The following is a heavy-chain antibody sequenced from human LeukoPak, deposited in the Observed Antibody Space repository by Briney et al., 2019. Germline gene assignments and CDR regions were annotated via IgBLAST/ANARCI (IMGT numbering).Heavy chain of an antibody. CDR2: ISRSGSTK. J-gene: IGHJ4*02. CDR3: ARDYDSSGYYQGFFDY. CDR1: GFTFSDYN. V-gene: IGHV3-11*01. D-gene: IGHD3-22*01. Sequence: KTGGSLRLSCAASGFTFSDYNMRWIRQAPGKGLEWVSSISRSGSTKYYADSVKGRFTISRDNAKNSLFLQMNSLRAEDTAVYYCARDYDSSGYYQGFFDYWGQGTLVTVSS.